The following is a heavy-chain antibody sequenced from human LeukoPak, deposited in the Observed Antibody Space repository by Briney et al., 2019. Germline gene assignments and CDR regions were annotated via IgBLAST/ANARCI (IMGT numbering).Heavy chain of an antibody. Sequence: SETLSLTCSVFGYSINRGYDWGWIRQSRDKGLEWIASMHFSGATYHNPSFKSRVTISMDTSKNKVSLKLTSVTAADTAVYYCARRSVETVMARPFDNWGQGTLVIVSS. CDR3: ARRSVETVMARPFDN. J-gene: IGHJ4*02. D-gene: IGHD5-18*01. CDR1: GYSINRGYD. CDR2: MHFSGAT. V-gene: IGHV4-38-2*02.